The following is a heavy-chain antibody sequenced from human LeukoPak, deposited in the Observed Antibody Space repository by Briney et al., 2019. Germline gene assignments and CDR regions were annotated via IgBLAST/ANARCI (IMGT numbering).Heavy chain of an antibody. V-gene: IGHV4-39*01. CDR2: IYYSGCT. CDR1: GGSISSSSYY. J-gene: IGHJ4*02. D-gene: IGHD6-13*01. CDR3: ARQVQDSSSWYFFDY. Sequence: SETLSLTCTVSGGSISSSSYYWGWIRQPPGKGLEWIGSIYYSGCTYYNPSLKSRVTISVDTSKNQFSLKLSSVTAADTAVYYCARQVQDSSSWYFFDYWGQGTLVTVSS.